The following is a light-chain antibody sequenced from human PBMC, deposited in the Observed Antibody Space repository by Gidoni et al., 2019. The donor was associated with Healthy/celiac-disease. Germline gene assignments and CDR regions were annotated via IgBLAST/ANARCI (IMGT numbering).Light chain of an antibody. CDR2: GAS. CDR3: QQYGSSPLR. J-gene: IGKJ1*01. Sequence: EIVLTQSPGTLSLSPGERATLSCSASQRVSSSYLAWYQQKPGQAPRLLIYGASSRATGIPDRFSGSGSVTDFTLTISRLEPEDFAVYYCQQYGSSPLRFGQGTKVEIK. V-gene: IGKV3-20*01. CDR1: QRVSSSY.